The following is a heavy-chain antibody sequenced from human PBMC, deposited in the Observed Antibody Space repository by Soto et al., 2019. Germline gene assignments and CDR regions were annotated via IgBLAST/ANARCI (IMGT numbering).Heavy chain of an antibody. J-gene: IGHJ5*02. CDR2: ISGSGGST. Sequence: GGSLRLSCAASGFTFSSYAMSWVRQAPGKGLEWVSAISGSGGSTYYADSVKGRFTISRDNSKNTLYLKMNSLRAEDTAVYYFSKGGSIVLMVYAMNDNWFDPWGQGTLVTVSS. CDR3: SKGGSIVLMVYAMNDNWFDP. CDR1: GFTFSSYA. V-gene: IGHV3-23*01. D-gene: IGHD2-8*01.